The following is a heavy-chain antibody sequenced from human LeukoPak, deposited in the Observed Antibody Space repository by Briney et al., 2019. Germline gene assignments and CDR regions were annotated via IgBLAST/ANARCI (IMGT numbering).Heavy chain of an antibody. CDR3: ARANKDIVVVPAAKDYCYYMDV. Sequence: GGSLRLSCTASDSWMTWVRQAPGKGLEWVANIKQDGSEKYYVDSLKGRFTISRDNARNSLYLLMDSLRGEDTAVYYCARANKDIVVVPAAKDYCYYMDVWGKGTTVTVSS. V-gene: IGHV3-7*01. CDR2: IKQDGSEK. D-gene: IGHD2-2*01. J-gene: IGHJ6*03. CDR1: DSW.